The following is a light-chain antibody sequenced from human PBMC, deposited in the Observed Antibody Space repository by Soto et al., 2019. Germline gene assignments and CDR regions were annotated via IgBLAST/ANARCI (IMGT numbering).Light chain of an antibody. Sequence: QSVLTQPRSVSGSPGQSVTISCTGTNNDVGFYNYVSWYQQQLGKAPKLLIYDVNKRPSGVPPRFSGSKSANTASLTISGRQAADEADYYCNSYAGGLVLFGGGTQLTVL. CDR3: NSYAGGLVL. V-gene: IGLV2-11*01. CDR2: DVN. CDR1: NNDVGFYNY. J-gene: IGLJ2*01.